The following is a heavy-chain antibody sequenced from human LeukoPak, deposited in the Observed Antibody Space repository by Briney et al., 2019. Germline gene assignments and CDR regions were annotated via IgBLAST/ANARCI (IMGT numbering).Heavy chain of an antibody. CDR2: SHHSGTT. CDR3: ARAPPGDSHDY. Sequence: PSETLSLTCAVSGDSVSSNFWWTWVRQSPEKGLEWIGESHHSGTTNYNPSLKSRASISVDKSKNQFFLRLYSVTAADTAVYYCARAPPGDSHDYWGQGILVTVSS. V-gene: IGHV4-4*02. D-gene: IGHD5-18*01. CDR1: GDSVSSNFW. J-gene: IGHJ4*02.